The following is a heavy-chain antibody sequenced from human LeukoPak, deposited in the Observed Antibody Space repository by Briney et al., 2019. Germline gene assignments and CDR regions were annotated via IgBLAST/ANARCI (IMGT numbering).Heavy chain of an antibody. CDR2: INSDGSST. CDR3: ARGLPGHTSALGY. V-gene: IGHV3-74*01. D-gene: IGHD6-25*01. J-gene: IGHJ4*02. Sequence: GGSLRLSCVASGFTFSSYWMHWVRQAPGKGLVWVSRINSDGSSTTYADSVKGRFTISRDNAKNTVYVQMNSLRAEDTAVYYCARGLPGHTSALGYWGQGTLVTVSP. CDR1: GFTFSSYW.